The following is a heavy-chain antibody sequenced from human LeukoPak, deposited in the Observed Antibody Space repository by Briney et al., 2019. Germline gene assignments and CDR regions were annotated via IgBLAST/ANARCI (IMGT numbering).Heavy chain of an antibody. CDR1: GFTFRSYG. D-gene: IGHD6-13*01. Sequence: GGSLILSCAASGFTFRSYGMHWVRQAPGRGLEWVAVMWYEGSDKHYADSVKGRFTISRDNSKNTLYLQLNSLRAEDTAVYYCARGSSSWYYFDYWGQGTLVTVSS. CDR3: ARGSSSWYYFDY. CDR2: MWYEGSDK. V-gene: IGHV3-33*01. J-gene: IGHJ4*02.